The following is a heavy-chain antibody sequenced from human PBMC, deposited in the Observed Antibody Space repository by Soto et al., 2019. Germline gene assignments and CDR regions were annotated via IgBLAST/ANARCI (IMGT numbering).Heavy chain of an antibody. CDR3: ARDPYCSSTSCPSRGYDAFDI. Sequence: SQTLSLTCAMSGDSVSSNSAAWNWIRQSPSRGLEWLGRTYYRSKWYNDYAVSVKSRITINPDTSKNQFSLQLNSVTPEDTAVYYCARDPYCSSTSCPSRGYDAFDIWGQGTMVTVSS. D-gene: IGHD2-2*01. CDR1: GDSVSSNSAA. J-gene: IGHJ3*02. V-gene: IGHV6-1*01. CDR2: TYYRSKWYN.